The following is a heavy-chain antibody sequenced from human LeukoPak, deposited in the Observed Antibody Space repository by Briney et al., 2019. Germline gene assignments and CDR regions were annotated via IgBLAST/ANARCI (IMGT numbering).Heavy chain of an antibody. CDR2: ISGSGGST. Sequence: PGGSLRLSCAASGFTFSSYAMSWVRQAPGKGLEWVSAISGSGGSTYYADSVKGRFTISRDNSKNTLYLQMNSLRAEDTAVYYCAKAPYCSSTSCQTYYYYYMDVWGKGTTVTVSS. J-gene: IGHJ6*03. CDR1: GFTFSSYA. CDR3: AKAPYCSSTSCQTYYYYYMDV. V-gene: IGHV3-23*01. D-gene: IGHD2-2*01.